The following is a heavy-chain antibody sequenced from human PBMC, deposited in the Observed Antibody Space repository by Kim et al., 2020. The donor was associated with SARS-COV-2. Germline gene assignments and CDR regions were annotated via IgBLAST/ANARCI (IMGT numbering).Heavy chain of an antibody. CDR3: ARRSEVVVDPTAIPTFVLDS. Sequence: SETLSLTCTVSGASISSNDYYWAWIRQPPGKGLEWIGNIFDSANIYYNPSLKSRAAISVDTSKNQFSLKLASVTAADTAIYYCARRSEVVVDPTAIPTFVLDSWGQGTVVTVSS. V-gene: IGHV4-39*01. CDR2: IFDSANI. D-gene: IGHD2-2*01. CDR1: GASISSNDYY. J-gene: IGHJ4*02.